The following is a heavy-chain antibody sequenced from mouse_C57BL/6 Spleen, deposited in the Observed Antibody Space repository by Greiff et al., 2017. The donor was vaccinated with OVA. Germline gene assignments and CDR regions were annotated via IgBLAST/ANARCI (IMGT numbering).Heavy chain of an antibody. CDR1: GYTFTSYW. CDR3: ARRGYDYGYYFDY. CDR2: IDPSDSYT. J-gene: IGHJ2*01. D-gene: IGHD2-4*01. Sequence: QVQLQQPGAELVMPGASVKLSCKASGYTFTSYWMHWVKQRPGQGLEWIGEIDPSDSYTNYNQKFKGKSTLTVDKSSSTAYMQLSSLTSEDSAVYYCARRGYDYGYYFDYWGQGTTLTVSS. V-gene: IGHV1-69*01.